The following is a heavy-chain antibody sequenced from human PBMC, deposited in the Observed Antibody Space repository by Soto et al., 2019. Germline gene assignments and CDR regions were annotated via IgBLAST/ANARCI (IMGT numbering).Heavy chain of an antibody. CDR3: ARGLFTMVLGVSFDY. J-gene: IGHJ4*02. V-gene: IGHV4-59*01. CDR1: GGSISSYY. D-gene: IGHD3-10*01. CDR2: IYYSGST. Sequence: SETLSLTCTVSGGSISSYYWSWIRQPPGKGLEWIGYIYYSGSTNYNPSLKSRVSISVDTSKNQFSLKLSSVTAADTAVYYCARGLFTMVLGVSFDYWGQGTLATVSS.